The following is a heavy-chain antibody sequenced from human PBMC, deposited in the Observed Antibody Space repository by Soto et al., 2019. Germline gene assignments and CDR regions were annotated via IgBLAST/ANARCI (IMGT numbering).Heavy chain of an antibody. CDR3: AKDGNVDGRGWYAPSLDY. CDR2: ISYDGSNT. D-gene: IGHD6-19*01. Sequence: QVQLVESGGGVVQPGRSLRLSCAASGFTFSTYGIHWVRQAPGKGLEWVAVISYDGSNTYYADSVKGRFTISRDNSKNALYLQMNSLRAEDTAVYYCAKDGNVDGRGWYAPSLDYWGQGTLVTVSS. V-gene: IGHV3-30*18. CDR1: GFTFSTYG. J-gene: IGHJ4*02.